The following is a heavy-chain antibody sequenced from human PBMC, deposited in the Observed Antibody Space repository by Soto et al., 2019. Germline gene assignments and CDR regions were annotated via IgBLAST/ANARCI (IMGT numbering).Heavy chain of an antibody. J-gene: IGHJ6*02. CDR3: ARDGYYYATAV. V-gene: IGHV3-7*03. CDR2: IKQDGSQK. CDR1: GFTFSSSW. Sequence: GGSLRLSCVASGFTFSSSWMTWARQAPGKGLEWVANIKQDGSQKYYVDSVKGRFTISRDNAKNSLYLQMNSLRADDTAVYYCARDGYYYATAVWGQGTTVTVSS.